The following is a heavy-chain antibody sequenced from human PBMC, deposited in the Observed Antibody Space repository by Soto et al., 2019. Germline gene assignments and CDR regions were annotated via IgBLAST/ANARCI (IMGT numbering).Heavy chain of an antibody. CDR1: GYNFPNCW. CDR2: IYPGDSDT. V-gene: IGHV5-51*01. J-gene: IGHJ3*02. CDR3: ARSQTVGSRINDAFNI. D-gene: IGHD1-26*01. Sequence: PGESLKISCKGFGYNFPNCWIAWVRQMPEKGLEWMGIIYPGDSDTRYSPSFQGRVTISADKSISTAYLQWSSLKASDTAMYYCARSQTVGSRINDAFNIWGQGTMVTVSS.